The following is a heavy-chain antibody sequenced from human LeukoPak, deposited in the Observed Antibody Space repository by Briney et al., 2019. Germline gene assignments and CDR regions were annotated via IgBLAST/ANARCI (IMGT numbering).Heavy chain of an antibody. V-gene: IGHV4-34*01. J-gene: IGHJ5*02. D-gene: IGHD2-2*01. Sequence: PSETLSLTCAVYGGSLSGYYWSWIRQPPGKGLEWIGEINHSGSTNYNPSLKSRVTISVDTSKNQFSLKLSSVTAADTAVYYCARVSRVVVVPAASFRFDPWGQGTLVTVSS. CDR1: GGSLSGYY. CDR2: INHSGST. CDR3: ARVSRVVVVPAASFRFDP.